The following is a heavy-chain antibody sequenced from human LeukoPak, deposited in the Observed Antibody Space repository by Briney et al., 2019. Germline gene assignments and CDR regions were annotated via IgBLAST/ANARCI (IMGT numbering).Heavy chain of an antibody. CDR3: ARGLWSAHRREYYFDS. D-gene: IGHD3-3*01. CDR2: INAGNGGT. J-gene: IGHJ4*02. CDR1: GYTFTNYA. V-gene: IGHV1-3*01. Sequence: ASVKVSCKASGYTFTNYAVNWLRQAPGQRLEWMGWINAGNGGTKFSQNYQARVTITRDASASTAYMELSSLTSEDTAVYFCARGLWSAHRREYYFDSWGQGTLVTVSS.